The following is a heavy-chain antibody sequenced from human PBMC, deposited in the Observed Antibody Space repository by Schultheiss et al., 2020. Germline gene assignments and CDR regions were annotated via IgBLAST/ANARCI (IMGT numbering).Heavy chain of an antibody. CDR2: INHSGST. V-gene: IGHV4-34*01. CDR3: ARDLSSGWYELLFDY. D-gene: IGHD6-19*01. J-gene: IGHJ4*02. Sequence: SETLSLTCAVYGGSFSGYYWSWIRQPPGKGLEWIGEINHSGSTNYNPSLKSRVTISVDTSKNQFSLKLSSVTAADTAVYYCARDLSSGWYELLFDYWGQGILVTVSS. CDR1: GGSFSGYY.